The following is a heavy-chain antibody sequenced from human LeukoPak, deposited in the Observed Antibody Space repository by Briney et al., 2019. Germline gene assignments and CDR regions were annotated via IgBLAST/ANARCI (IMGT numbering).Heavy chain of an antibody. J-gene: IGHJ3*02. D-gene: IGHD3-22*01. CDR2: IYYSGST. Sequence: NASETLSLTCTVSGGSISSSSYYWGWIRQPPGKGLEWIGSIYYSGSTYYNPSLKSRVTISVDTSKNQFSLKLSSVTAADTAVYYCARVVIVAFDIWGQGTMVTVSS. CDR1: GGSISSSSYY. CDR3: ARVVIVAFDI. V-gene: IGHV4-39*01.